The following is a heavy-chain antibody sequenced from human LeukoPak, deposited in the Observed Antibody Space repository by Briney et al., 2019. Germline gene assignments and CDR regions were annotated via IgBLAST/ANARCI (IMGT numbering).Heavy chain of an antibody. CDR1: GFTLNSYA. D-gene: IGHD5-18*01. J-gene: IGHJ4*02. Sequence: GGSLRLSCVASGFTLNSYAMNWVRQAPGKGLEWVSGIVHSSGNTYYGDSVKGRFTISTDNSKNTLYLQMNSLRAEDTAVYYCARDLSGIAGYTYGRGIDYWGQGTLVTVSS. CDR2: IVHSSGNT. V-gene: IGHV3-23*01. CDR3: ARDLSGIAGYTYGRGIDY.